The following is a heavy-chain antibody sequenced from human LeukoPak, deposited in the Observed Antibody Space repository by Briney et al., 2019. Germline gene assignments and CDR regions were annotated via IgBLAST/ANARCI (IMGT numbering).Heavy chain of an antibody. CDR1: GFTFSSYG. CDR3: AKDLAPRPGYYFDY. CDR2: IRYDGSNK. V-gene: IGHV3-30*02. D-gene: IGHD6-6*01. J-gene: IGHJ4*02. Sequence: GGSLRLSCAASGFTFSSYGMHWVRQAPGKGLEWVAFIRYDGSNKYYADSVKGRFTISRDNSKNTLYLQMNSLRAEDTAVYYCAKDLAPRPGYYFDYWGQGTLVTVSS.